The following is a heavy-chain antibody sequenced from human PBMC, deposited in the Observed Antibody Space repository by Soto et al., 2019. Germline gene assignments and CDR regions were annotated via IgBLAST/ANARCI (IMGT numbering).Heavy chain of an antibody. CDR2: IYPGDYET. D-gene: IGHD6-13*01. CDR1: GYTFYNFW. V-gene: IGHV5-51*01. J-gene: IGHJ4*02. Sequence: GEYLKISCQCSGYTFYNFWIAWVRQLPGKGLEWMGIIYPGDYETRYSPSFHGKVTISADRSIGTAYLQWSSLEASDSAFYFCARRPRSSPYFDYWGQGALVTVSS. CDR3: ARRPRSSPYFDY.